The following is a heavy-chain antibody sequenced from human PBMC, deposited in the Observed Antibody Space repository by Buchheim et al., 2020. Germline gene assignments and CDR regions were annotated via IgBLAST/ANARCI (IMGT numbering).Heavy chain of an antibody. Sequence: QVQLQQWGAGLLKPSETLSLTCVVYGGSFSGYYWSWIRQPPGKGLEWIGEINHSGSTNYNPSLKSRVTISVDTSKNQFSLKLSSVTAADTAVYYCARGRVGYCSSTSCSHYYYYYGMDVWGQGTT. CDR2: INHSGST. CDR3: ARGRVGYCSSTSCSHYYYYYGMDV. J-gene: IGHJ6*02. V-gene: IGHV4-34*01. CDR1: GGSFSGYY. D-gene: IGHD2-2*01.